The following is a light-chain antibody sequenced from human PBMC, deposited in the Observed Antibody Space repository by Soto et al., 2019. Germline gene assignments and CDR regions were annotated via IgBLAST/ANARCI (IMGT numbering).Light chain of an antibody. CDR2: GAY. V-gene: IGKV3-15*01. Sequence: EIEMTQSPATLSVSPGETAALSFRASQSISTKLAWYQHKAGQAPRVLIYGAYTRATGVPARFSGSGSGTEFTLTISSLQSEDFAVYYCQQYNNWPPWTFGQGTKVDIK. CDR3: QQYNNWPPWT. J-gene: IGKJ1*01. CDR1: QSISTK.